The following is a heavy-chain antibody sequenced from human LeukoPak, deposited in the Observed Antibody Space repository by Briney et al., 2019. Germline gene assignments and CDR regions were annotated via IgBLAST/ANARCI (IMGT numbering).Heavy chain of an antibody. J-gene: IGHJ4*02. CDR1: EFAFSSYA. D-gene: IGHD3-16*01. CDR2: ISASGGST. CDR3: AKDLKVTSRPYYFDY. Sequence: GGSLRLSCAASEFAFSSYAMSWVRQAPGKGMEWVSTISASGGSTYYADSVKGRFTISRDNSKNPLNLQMNSLRAEDTAVYYCAKDLKVTSRPYYFDYWGQGTLVTVSS. V-gene: IGHV3-23*01.